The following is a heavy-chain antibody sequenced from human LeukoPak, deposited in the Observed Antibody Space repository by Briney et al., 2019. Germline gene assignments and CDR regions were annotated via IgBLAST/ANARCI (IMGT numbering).Heavy chain of an antibody. CDR1: GYTFTGYY. J-gene: IGHJ4*02. D-gene: IGHD6-13*01. Sequence: GASVKVSCKASGYTFTGYYMHWVRQAPGQGLEWMGWINPNSGGTNYAQTFQGRVTMTRDTSISTAYMELSRLRSDDTAVYYCARDGGSWYYWGQGTLVTVSS. CDR3: ARDGGSWYY. V-gene: IGHV1-2*02. CDR2: INPNSGGT.